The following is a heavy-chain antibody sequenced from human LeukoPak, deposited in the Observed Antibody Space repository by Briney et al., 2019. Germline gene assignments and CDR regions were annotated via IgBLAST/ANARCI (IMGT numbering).Heavy chain of an antibody. V-gene: IGHV4-4*02. CDR1: GGSISSSNW. J-gene: IGHJ6*03. CDR3: ARDSFPYYDILTGYYSNYYYYYMDV. Sequence: SGTLSLTCAVSGGSISSSNWWSWVRQPPGKGLEWIGEIYHSGSTNYNPSLKSRVTISVDKSKNQFSLKLSSVTAADTAVYYCARDSFPYYDILTGYYSNYYYYYMDVWGKGTTVTVSS. CDR2: IYHSGST. D-gene: IGHD3-9*01.